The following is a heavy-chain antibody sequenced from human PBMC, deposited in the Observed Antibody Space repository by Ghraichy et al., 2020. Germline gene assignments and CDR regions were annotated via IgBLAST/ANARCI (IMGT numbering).Heavy chain of an antibody. Sequence: SQTLSLTCSVSGSSMSPFHWSWVRKSPGKGLEWIGNIFYTGTATYNSALKSRVTISIDTSTNQFSLKLRSMTAADTAVYYCARVMTSYCGGDCYSHYFAVWGQGTLVTASS. J-gene: IGHJ4*02. V-gene: IGHV4-59*01. CDR2: IFYTGTA. D-gene: IGHD2-21*02. CDR1: GSSMSPFH. CDR3: ARVMTSYCGGDCYSHYFAV.